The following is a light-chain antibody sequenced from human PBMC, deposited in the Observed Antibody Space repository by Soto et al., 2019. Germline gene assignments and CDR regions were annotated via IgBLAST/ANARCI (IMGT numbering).Light chain of an antibody. V-gene: IGKV3D-20*02. CDR2: SAS. CDR3: QQRSSWYS. CDR1: QSISGTY. Sequence: DTVLTQSPGTLSLTSGERATLSCRASQSISGTYLAWYQQKPGQSPRLLIYSASTRAPGIPDRFSGSGSGTDFTLTISRLEPEDFAVYYCQQRSSWYSFGQGTKLEIK. J-gene: IGKJ2*01.